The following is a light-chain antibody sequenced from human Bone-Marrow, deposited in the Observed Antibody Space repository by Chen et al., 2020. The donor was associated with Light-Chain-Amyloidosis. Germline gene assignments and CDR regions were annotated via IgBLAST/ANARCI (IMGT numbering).Light chain of an antibody. CDR1: ELGDKY. Sequence: SYELTQPPSVSVSPGQTARITCSGDELGDKYACWYQQKPGKSPVLLIYQDKKRPSGIPERFSGSNSGNTATLTISGTQAMDEADYYCQAWDSNTVVFGGGTKLTVL. CDR2: QDK. J-gene: IGLJ3*02. CDR3: QAWDSNTVV. V-gene: IGLV3-1*01.